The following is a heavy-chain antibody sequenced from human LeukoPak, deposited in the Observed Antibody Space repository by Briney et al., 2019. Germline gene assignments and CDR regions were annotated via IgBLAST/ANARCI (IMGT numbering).Heavy chain of an antibody. V-gene: IGHV7-4-1*02. J-gene: IGHJ6*02. CDR1: GYTFTSYA. CDR3: ARGLRPSDNYYGMDV. CDR2: INTNTGNP. Sequence: ASVKVSCKTSGYTFTSYAMNWVRQAPGQGLEWMGWINTNTGNPTYAQGFTGRFVFSLDTSVSTAYLQTSSLKAEDTAVYYCARGLRPSDNYYGMDVWGQGTTVTVSS.